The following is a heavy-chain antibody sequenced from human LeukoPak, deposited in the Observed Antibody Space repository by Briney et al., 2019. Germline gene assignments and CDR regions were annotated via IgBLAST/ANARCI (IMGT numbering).Heavy chain of an antibody. Sequence: PGGSLRLSCAASGFTFSSYWMSWVRQAPGKGLEWVANINKDGGEKYYVDSVKGRFTISRDNAKNSLYLQMNSLRAEDTAVYYCARIRDYYDSSGYSYGYYGMDVWGQGTTVTVSS. CDR1: GFTFSSYW. CDR2: INKDGGEK. J-gene: IGHJ6*02. CDR3: ARIRDYYDSSGYSYGYYGMDV. V-gene: IGHV3-7*01. D-gene: IGHD3-22*01.